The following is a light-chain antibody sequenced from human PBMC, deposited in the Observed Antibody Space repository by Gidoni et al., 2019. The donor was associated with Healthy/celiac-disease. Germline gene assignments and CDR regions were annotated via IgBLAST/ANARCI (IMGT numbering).Light chain of an antibody. J-gene: IGKJ3*01. Sequence: EIVLTQSPGTLSLSPGERATLSCRASQSVSSSYLAWYQQKPGQAPRLLIYGASIRATGIPDRFSGSGSGTDFTLTISLLEPEDFAVYYCQQYGSSTSRFTFGPGTKVDIK. CDR3: QQYGSSTSRFT. CDR1: QSVSSSY. CDR2: GAS. V-gene: IGKV3-20*01.